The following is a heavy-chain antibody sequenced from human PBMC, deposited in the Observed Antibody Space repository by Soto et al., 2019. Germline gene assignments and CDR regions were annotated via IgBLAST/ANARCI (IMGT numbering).Heavy chain of an antibody. J-gene: IGHJ5*01. CDR2: ISATGYAT. CDR1: GFSFSNYA. V-gene: IGHV3-23*01. Sequence: GGSLRLSCEASGFSFSNYAMSWVRQTPGKGLEWVSGISATGYATFYAESVKGRFTISRDNSKNTLYVQMNDLRGDDTATYYCAKDRLDRAPAGWVDCWGQGALVTVSS. D-gene: IGHD6-13*01. CDR3: AKDRLDRAPAGWVDC.